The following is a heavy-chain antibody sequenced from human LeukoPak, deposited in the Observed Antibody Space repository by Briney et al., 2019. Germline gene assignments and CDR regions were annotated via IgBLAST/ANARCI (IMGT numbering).Heavy chain of an antibody. CDR2: ISGYNGNT. V-gene: IGHV1-18*04. Sequence: ASVKVSCKASGYTVMNYGFTWVRQAPGQGLEWMGWISGYNGNTNYLQKFQGRVTMTTDTSTNTVYMELRSLSSDDTAVYYCARVSTNSRVGGYDPQWYFDLWGRGTLVTVSS. CDR1: GYTVMNYG. CDR3: ARVSTNSRVGGYDPQWYFDL. D-gene: IGHD5-12*01. J-gene: IGHJ2*01.